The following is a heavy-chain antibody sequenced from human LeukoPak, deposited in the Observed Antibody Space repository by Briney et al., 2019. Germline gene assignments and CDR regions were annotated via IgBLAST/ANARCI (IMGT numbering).Heavy chain of an antibody. J-gene: IGHJ4*02. D-gene: IGHD3-22*01. V-gene: IGHV4-30-4*08. Sequence: TLSLTCTVSGGSMNNYYWSWTRQPPGKGLEWIGYIYYSGSTYYNPSLKSRVTISVDTSKNQFSLKLSSVTAADTAVYYCARGNYYYDSSGYHTYYFDYWGQGTLVTVSS. CDR1: GGSMNNYY. CDR3: ARGNYYYDSSGYHTYYFDY. CDR2: IYYSGST.